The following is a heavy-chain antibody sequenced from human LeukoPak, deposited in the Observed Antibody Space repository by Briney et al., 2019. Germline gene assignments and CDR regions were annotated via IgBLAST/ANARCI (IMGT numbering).Heavy chain of an antibody. D-gene: IGHD3-22*01. J-gene: IGHJ6*02. CDR2: IKQDGSEK. V-gene: IGHV3-7*01. CDR1: GFTFSSYW. Sequence: GGSLRLSCAASGFTFSSYWMSWVRQAPGKGLEWVANIKQDGSEKYYVASVRGRFTISRDNSLYLQMNSLRAEDTAVYYCAREASYFDSSGSYYYYYYGMDVWGQGTTVTVSS. CDR3: AREASYFDSSGSYYYYYYGMDV.